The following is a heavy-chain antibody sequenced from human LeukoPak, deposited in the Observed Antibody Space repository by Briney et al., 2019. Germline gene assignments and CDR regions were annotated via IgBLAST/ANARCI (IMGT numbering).Heavy chain of an antibody. CDR3: AKYLFSPIMDV. Sequence: GESLRLSCAASGLPFSNCDMNWVRQAPGKGLEWVSSISGGYGSTYYADSVKGRFTISRDNSKNTLYLQMNSLRVEDTAVYYCAKYLFSPIMDVWGQGTTVAVSS. J-gene: IGHJ6*02. CDR1: GLPFSNCD. CDR2: ISGGYGST. V-gene: IGHV3-23*01. D-gene: IGHD3-10*01.